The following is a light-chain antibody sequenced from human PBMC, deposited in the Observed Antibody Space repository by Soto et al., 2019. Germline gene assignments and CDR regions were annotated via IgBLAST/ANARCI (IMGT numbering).Light chain of an antibody. J-gene: IGKJ1*01. CDR2: GAS. CDR1: ESVVSNY. Sequence: IVLTRSADRMCLSLGGRRTISRRDTESVVSNYLAWYQKKPAQAPRLLIYGASSRAAGIPDRFSGSGSGTDFTPTISELEREESALYYCQQYGSSLPWTLGQGTKVDIK. CDR3: QQYGSSLPWT. V-gene: IGKV3-20*01.